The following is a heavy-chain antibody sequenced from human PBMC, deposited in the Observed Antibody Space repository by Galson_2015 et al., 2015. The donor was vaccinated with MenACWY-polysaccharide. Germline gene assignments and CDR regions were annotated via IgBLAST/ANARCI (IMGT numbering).Heavy chain of an antibody. J-gene: IGHJ3*01. CDR2: INPNNGAT. Sequence: SVKVSCKASGYTFTIHYFHWMRQAPGQGLEWMGWINPNNGATTYAQRFQGRVIMTSDTSISTVYMGLTRLRSDDTAMYYCTRVPTSQRAEGYWFVPWGQGTKVTVSS. V-gene: IGHV1-2*02. CDR1: GYTFTIHY. CDR3: TRVPTSQRAEGYWFVP. D-gene: IGHD2-8*02.